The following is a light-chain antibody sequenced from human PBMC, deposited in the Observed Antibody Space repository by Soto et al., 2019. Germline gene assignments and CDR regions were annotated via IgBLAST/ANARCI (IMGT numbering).Light chain of an antibody. CDR3: RQSYSTPWT. CDR2: AAS. Sequence: IQITQSPSSLSSSVLERFTITCRASQSISSYLNWYQQKPGKAPKLLIYAASSLQSGVPSRFSGSGSGTDFTLTISSLQPEDFATYYCRQSYSTPWTFGQGTKVDI. V-gene: IGKV1-39*01. CDR1: QSISSY. J-gene: IGKJ1*01.